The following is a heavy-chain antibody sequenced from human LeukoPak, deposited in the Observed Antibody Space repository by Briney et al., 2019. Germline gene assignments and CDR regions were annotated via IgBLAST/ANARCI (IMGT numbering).Heavy chain of an antibody. V-gene: IGHV3-21*01. CDR3: ARTPTPHYYGSGSYALGY. CDR2: ISSSSIDI. D-gene: IGHD3-10*01. CDR1: GFIFSRYS. Sequence: SGGSLTLSCAASGFIFSRYSMNWLRQAPGKGLEWVSSISSSSIDIHYVDSVKGRFTISRDNSKNTLYLQMSSLSAEDTAVYYCARTPTPHYYGSGSYALGYWGQGTLVTVPS. J-gene: IGHJ4*02.